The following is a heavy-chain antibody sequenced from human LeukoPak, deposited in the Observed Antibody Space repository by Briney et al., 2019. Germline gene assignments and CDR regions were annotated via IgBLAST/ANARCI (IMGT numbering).Heavy chain of an antibody. CDR3: ARWLQFDYYFDY. CDR1: GGSISSSSYY. J-gene: IGHJ4*02. CDR2: IYYSGST. V-gene: IGHV4-39*07. D-gene: IGHD5-24*01. Sequence: SETLSLTCTVSGGSISSSSYYWGWIRQPPGKGLEWIGYIYYSGSTYYNPSLKSRVTISVDTSKNQFSLKLSSVTAADTAVYYCARWLQFDYYFDYWGQGTLVTVSS.